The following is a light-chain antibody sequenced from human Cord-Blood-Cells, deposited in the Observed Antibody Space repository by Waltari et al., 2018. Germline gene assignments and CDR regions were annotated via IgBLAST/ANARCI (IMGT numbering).Light chain of an antibody. CDR1: SSDVGGYNY. J-gene: IGLJ2*01. CDR3: SSYAGSNNLV. Sequence: QSALTQPASVSGSPGQSITISCTGTSSDVGGYNYVSWYQQHPGKAPKLMIYEVSKRPSGVPVRFAGTKSGNTASLPVSGLQAEDEADYYCSSYAGSNNLVFGGGTKLTVL. CDR2: EVS. V-gene: IGLV2-8*01.